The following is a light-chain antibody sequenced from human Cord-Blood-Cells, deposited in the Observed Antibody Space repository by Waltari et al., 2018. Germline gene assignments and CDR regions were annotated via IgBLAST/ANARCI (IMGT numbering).Light chain of an antibody. J-gene: IGLJ3*02. CDR1: SSNIRSNT. V-gene: IGLV1-44*01. CDR3: AAWDDSLNGWV. Sequence: QSVLTQPPSASGTPGQRVTISCSGSSSNIRSNTLNWYQQLPGTAPKLLIYRNNQRPSGVPDRFSGSKSGTSASLAISGLQAEDEADYYCAAWDDSLNGWVFGGGTKLTVL. CDR2: RNN.